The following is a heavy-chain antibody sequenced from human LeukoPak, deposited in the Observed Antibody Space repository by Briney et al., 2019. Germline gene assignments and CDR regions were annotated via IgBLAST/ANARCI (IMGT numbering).Heavy chain of an antibody. CDR2: ISSSSSYI. D-gene: IGHD2/OR15-2a*01. J-gene: IGHJ6*04. Sequence: GGSLRLSCVASGFTLSSYSMNWVGQAPGKGLEWVSPISSSSSYIYYADSVKGRFTISRDNAKNSLYLQMNSLRAEDTAVYYCARAVNPPAYFVFMDVWGNGPTVTVSS. V-gene: IGHV3-21*04. CDR3: ARAVNPPAYFVFMDV. CDR1: GFTLSSYS.